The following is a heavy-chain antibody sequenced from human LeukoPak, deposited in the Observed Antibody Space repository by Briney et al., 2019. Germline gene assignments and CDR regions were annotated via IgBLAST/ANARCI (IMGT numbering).Heavy chain of an antibody. Sequence: SENLSRTCTVSGGSISSGDYYWSWIRQPPGKGLEWIGYIYYSGSTYYNPSLKSRVTISVDTSKNQFSLKLSSVTAADTAVYYCAREVSRWPYYFDYWGQGTLVTVSS. J-gene: IGHJ4*02. CDR3: AREVSRWPYYFDY. V-gene: IGHV4-30-4*01. CDR2: IYYSGST. D-gene: IGHD4-23*01. CDR1: GGSISSGDYY.